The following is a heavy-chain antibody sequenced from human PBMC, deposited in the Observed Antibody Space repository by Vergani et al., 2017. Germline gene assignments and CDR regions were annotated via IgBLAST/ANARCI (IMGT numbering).Heavy chain of an antibody. D-gene: IGHD3-22*01. CDR2: IDWDDDT. J-gene: IGHJ4*02. Sequence: QVTLKESGPALVKPTQTLTLTCTLSGFSVNSHSMRVIWIRQPPGKALEWLARIDWDDDTYYRTSLRTRLTISKDTFKNQVALTMTNMDPVDTATYYCARTLSDSRGYYLDYWGQGTLVTVSS. V-gene: IGHV2-70*04. CDR3: ARTLSDSRGYYLDY. CDR1: GFSVNSHSMR.